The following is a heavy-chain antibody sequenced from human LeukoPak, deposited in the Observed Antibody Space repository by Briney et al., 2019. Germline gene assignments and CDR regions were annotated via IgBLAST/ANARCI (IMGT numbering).Heavy chain of an antibody. CDR1: GYAFTGYD. CDR3: AREALRYFDWLSTTGGYFDY. D-gene: IGHD3-9*01. CDR2: IIPIFGTA. Sequence: SVKVSCKASGYAFTGYDINWVRQAPGQGLEWMGGIIPIFGTANNAQKFQGRVTITADESTSTAYMELSSLRSEDTAVYYCAREALRYFDWLSTTGGYFDYWGQGTLVTVSS. V-gene: IGHV1-69*13. J-gene: IGHJ4*02.